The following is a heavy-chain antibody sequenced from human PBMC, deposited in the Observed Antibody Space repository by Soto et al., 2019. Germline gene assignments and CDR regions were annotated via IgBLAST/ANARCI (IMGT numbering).Heavy chain of an antibody. Sequence: EVQLLESGGGLVQPGGSLRLSCAASGFTFSSYAMSWVRQAPGKGLEWVSAISGSGGSTYYADTVKGRFTISRDNSKNTLYLQMNSLRAEDTAVYYCARRYGSWSYYTPRWGQGTLVTVSS. V-gene: IGHV3-23*01. CDR2: ISGSGGST. CDR1: GFTFSSYA. CDR3: ARRYGSWSYYTPR. D-gene: IGHD3-10*01. J-gene: IGHJ4*02.